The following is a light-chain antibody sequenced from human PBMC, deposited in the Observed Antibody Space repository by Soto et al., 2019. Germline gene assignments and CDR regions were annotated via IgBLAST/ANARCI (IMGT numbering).Light chain of an antibody. V-gene: IGKV1-27*01. CDR3: QKYNSAPRA. CDR2: AAS. J-gene: IGKJ3*01. CDR1: QGISNY. Sequence: DIPMTQSPSSLSASVGDRVTITCRASQGISNYLAWYQQKPGKVPKLLIYAASTLPSGVPSRFSGSGSGTDFTLTIRSLQPKDVATYYCQKYNSAPRAFGPGTKWDIK.